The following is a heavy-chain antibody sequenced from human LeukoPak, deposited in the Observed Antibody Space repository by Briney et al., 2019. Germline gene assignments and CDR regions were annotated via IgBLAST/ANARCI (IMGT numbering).Heavy chain of an antibody. D-gene: IGHD3-22*01. CDR1: GGSISNYY. J-gene: IGHJ4*02. CDR2: IYYSGST. Sequence: SETLSHTCTVSGGSISNYYWNWLRQSPGKGLEWIGYIYYSGSTNYNPSLKSRVTMSLDTSKNQFSLRLTSVTAADTAVYYCARVSGSYYYDSSGYYYDYWGQGTLVTVSS. V-gene: IGHV4-59*01. CDR3: ARVSGSYYYDSSGYYYDY.